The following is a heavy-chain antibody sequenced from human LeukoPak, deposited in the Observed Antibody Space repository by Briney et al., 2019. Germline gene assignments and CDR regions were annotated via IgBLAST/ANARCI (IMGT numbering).Heavy chain of an antibody. J-gene: IGHJ5*02. D-gene: IGHD6-19*01. Sequence: SETLSLTCTVSGASISSYYWTWIRQPPGKGLEWIGYIYYSGSTNYNPSLKSRVTISVDTSKNQFSLKLSSVTAADTAVYYCARDNPYSSGWYKGDWFDPWGQGTLVTVSS. CDR3: ARDNPYSSGWYKGDWFDP. CDR1: GASISSYY. CDR2: IYYSGST. V-gene: IGHV4-59*12.